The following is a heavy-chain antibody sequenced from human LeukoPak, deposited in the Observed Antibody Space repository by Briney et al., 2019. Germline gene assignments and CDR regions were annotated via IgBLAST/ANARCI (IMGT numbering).Heavy chain of an antibody. J-gene: IGHJ3*02. CDR2: INSDGSST. V-gene: IGHV3-74*01. D-gene: IGHD2-2*01. CDR1: GFMFSSYW. Sequence: GGSLRLSCVASGFMFSSYWMNWVRQAPGKGLVWASRINSDGSSTSYADSVKGRFTISRDNAKNTLFLQMNSLRAEDTAVYYCARGPGAFDIWGQGTMVTVSS. CDR3: ARGPGAFDI.